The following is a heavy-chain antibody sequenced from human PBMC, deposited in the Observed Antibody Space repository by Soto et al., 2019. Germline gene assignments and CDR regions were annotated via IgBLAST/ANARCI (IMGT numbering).Heavy chain of an antibody. CDR3: ARGRRITIFGVVMGNNGMDV. J-gene: IGHJ6*02. V-gene: IGHV4-39*07. CDR1: GGSVSSSSYY. D-gene: IGHD3-3*01. CDR2: VYYSGST. Sequence: SETLSLTCTVSGGSVSSSSYYWGWVRQPPGKGLEWIGSVYYSGSTYYNPSLKSRVTISVDTSKNQFSLKLSSVTAADTAVYYCARGRRITIFGVVMGNNGMDVWGQGTTVTVSS.